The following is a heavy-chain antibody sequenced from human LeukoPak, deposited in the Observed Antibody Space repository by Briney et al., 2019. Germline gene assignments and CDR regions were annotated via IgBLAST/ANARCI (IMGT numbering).Heavy chain of an antibody. V-gene: IGHV1-69*05. Sequence: SVKDSCKASGGTFSSYAISWVRQAPGQGLEWMGRIIPIFGTANYAQKLQGRATITTDESTFTAYMELSSLMSEDTAVYYCASSSWYGGKDIFDYWGQGTLVTVSS. J-gene: IGHJ4*02. D-gene: IGHD6-13*01. CDR1: GGTFSSYA. CDR2: IIPIFGTA. CDR3: ASSSWYGGKDIFDY.